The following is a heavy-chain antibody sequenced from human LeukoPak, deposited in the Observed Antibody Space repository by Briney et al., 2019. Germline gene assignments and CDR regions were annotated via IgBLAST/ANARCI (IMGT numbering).Heavy chain of an antibody. CDR1: GYTFTGYY. CDR2: INPNSGGT. V-gene: IGHV1-2*02. Sequence: ASVTVSCKASGYTFTGYYMHWVRQAPGQGLEWMGWINPNSGGTNYAQKFQGRVTMTRDTSISTAYMELSRLRSDDTAVYYCARLPGGGTDAFDIWGQGTMVTVSS. D-gene: IGHD2-15*01. J-gene: IGHJ3*02. CDR3: ARLPGGGTDAFDI.